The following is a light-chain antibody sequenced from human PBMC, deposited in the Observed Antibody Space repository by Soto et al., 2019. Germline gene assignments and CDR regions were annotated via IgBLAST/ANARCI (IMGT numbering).Light chain of an antibody. CDR1: QSILYSSNNKNY. V-gene: IGKV4-1*01. CDR3: QQYYSTPVT. J-gene: IGKJ4*01. CDR2: WSS. Sequence: DIVMTQSPDSLAVSLGERATINCKSSQSILYSSNNKNYLTWYQQKPEQPPKPLIYWSSTRESGVPDRFSGSGSGTDFTLTISSLQAEDVAVYYCQQYYSTPVTFGGGTKVEIK.